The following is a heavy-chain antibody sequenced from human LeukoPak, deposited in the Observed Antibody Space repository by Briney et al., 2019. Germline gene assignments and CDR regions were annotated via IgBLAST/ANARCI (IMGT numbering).Heavy chain of an antibody. V-gene: IGHV3-30*18. D-gene: IGHD6-6*01. J-gene: IGHJ4*02. Sequence: PGGSLKLSCAASGFTFSGYAMHWVRQAPGKGLEWVAVIANDGRDKHYTDSVKGRFTLSRDNSKNTLYLQMNSMRAEDTAVFYCAKDSNLGAARYYFDYWGQGTLVTVSS. CDR3: AKDSNLGAARYYFDY. CDR2: IANDGRDK. CDR1: GFTFSGYA.